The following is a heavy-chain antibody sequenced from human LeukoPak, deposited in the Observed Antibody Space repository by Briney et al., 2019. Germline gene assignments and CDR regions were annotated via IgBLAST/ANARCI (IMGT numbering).Heavy chain of an antibody. V-gene: IGHV3-48*04. CDR3: AELGITMIGGV. D-gene: IGHD3-10*02. J-gene: IGHJ6*04. Sequence: GGTLRLSCAASGFTFNSYGMSWVRQAPGKGLEWVSYISSSGSTIYYADSVKGRFTISRDNAKNSLYLQMNSLRAEDTAVYYCAELGITMIGGVWGKGTTVTISS. CDR2: ISSSGSTI. CDR1: GFTFNSYG.